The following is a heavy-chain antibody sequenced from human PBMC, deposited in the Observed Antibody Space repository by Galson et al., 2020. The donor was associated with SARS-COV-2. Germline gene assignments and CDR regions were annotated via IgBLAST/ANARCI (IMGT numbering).Heavy chain of an antibody. J-gene: IGHJ4*02. CDR3: ARSVNLYGGDPFDY. D-gene: IGHD2-21*02. CDR2: TYPGGDT. V-gene: IGHV3-53*01. Sequence: GGSLRLSCAASGFTVSSNYLSWVRQAPGKGLEWVSVTYPGGDTYYTDSVKGRFTFSRDKSRNTLYLQMNSLRVEDTAVYHCARSVNLYGGDPFDYWGQGTLVTVSS. CDR1: GFTVSSNY.